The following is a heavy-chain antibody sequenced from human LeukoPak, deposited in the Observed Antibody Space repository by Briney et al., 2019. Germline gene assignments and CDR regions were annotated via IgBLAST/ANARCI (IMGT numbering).Heavy chain of an antibody. CDR1: EFAFSSYW. J-gene: IGHJ4*02. CDR2: IKQDGGEK. CDR3: ARLGARQILEY. Sequence: GGSLRLSCAASEFAFSSYWMSWVRQAPGKGLEWVANIKQDGGEKYYLDSVKGRFTVSRDNAKNSLYLQMNSLRAEDTAVYYCARLGARQILEYWGQGTLVTVSS. V-gene: IGHV3-7*01. D-gene: IGHD4-17*01.